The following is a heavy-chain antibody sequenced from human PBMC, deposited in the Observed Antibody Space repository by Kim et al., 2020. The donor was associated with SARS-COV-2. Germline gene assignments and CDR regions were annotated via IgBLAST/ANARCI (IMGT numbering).Heavy chain of an antibody. J-gene: IGHJ4*02. V-gene: IGHV4-39*01. D-gene: IGHD2-15*01. CDR1: GGSISSSSYY. Sequence: SETLSLTCTVSGGSISSSSYYWGWIRQPPGKGLEWIGSIDYSGSTYYNPSLKSRVTISVDTSKYQFSLKLSSVTAADTAVYYCASGGSEPGARRLSRFDYWGQENLVTVSS. CDR2: IDYSGST. CDR3: ASGGSEPGARRLSRFDY.